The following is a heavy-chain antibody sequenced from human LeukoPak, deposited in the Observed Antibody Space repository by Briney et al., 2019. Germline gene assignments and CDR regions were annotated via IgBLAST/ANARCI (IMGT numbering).Heavy chain of an antibody. CDR2: ISAYNGNT. CDR1: GYTFTSYG. D-gene: IGHD6-19*01. J-gene: IGHJ4*02. Sequence: ASVKVSCKASGYTFTSYGISCVRQAPGQGLEWMGWISAYNGNTNYAQKLQGRVTMTADTSTSTAYMELRSLRCDDTAVYYCARSVSSGWRSDFDYWGQGTLVTVSS. CDR3: ARSVSSGWRSDFDY. V-gene: IGHV1-18*01.